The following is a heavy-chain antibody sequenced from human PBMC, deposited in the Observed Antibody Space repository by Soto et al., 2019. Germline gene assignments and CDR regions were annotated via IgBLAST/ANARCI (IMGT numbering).Heavy chain of an antibody. D-gene: IGHD6-19*01. Sequence: GGSLRLSCAASGFTVSSNYMSWVRQAPGKGLEWVSVIYSGGSTYYADSVKGRFTISRHNSKNTLYLQMNSLRAEDTAVYYCARAWGRAVAGKGVAFDIWGQGTMVTVSS. CDR2: IYSGGST. J-gene: IGHJ3*02. CDR3: ARAWGRAVAGKGVAFDI. V-gene: IGHV3-53*04. CDR1: GFTVSSNY.